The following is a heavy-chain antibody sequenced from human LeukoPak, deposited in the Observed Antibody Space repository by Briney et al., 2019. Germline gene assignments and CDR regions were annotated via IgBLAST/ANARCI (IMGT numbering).Heavy chain of an antibody. V-gene: IGHV4-38-2*02. J-gene: IGHJ3*02. D-gene: IGHD1-26*01. CDR1: GYSISSGYY. CDR2: IYHSGST. Sequence: SETLSLTCTVSGYSISSGYYWGWIRQPPGRGLEWIGSIYHSGSTYYNPSLKSRVTISVDTSKNQFSLKLSSVTAADTAVYYCARGKWELLNGAFDIWGQGTMVTVSS. CDR3: ARGKWELLNGAFDI.